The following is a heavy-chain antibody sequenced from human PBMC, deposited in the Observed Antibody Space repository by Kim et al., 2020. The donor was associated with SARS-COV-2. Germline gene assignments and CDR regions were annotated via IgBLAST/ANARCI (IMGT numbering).Heavy chain of an antibody. CDR2: ISSSSSYI. D-gene: IGHD3-22*01. CDR3: ARDNNYYDSSGYYA. CDR1: GFTFSSYS. J-gene: IGHJ5*02. Sequence: GGSLRLSCAASGFTFSSYSMNWVRQAPGKGLEWVSSISSSSSYIYYADSVKGRFTISRDNAKNSLYLQMNSLRAEDTAVYYCARDNNYYDSSGYYAWGQGTLVTVSS. V-gene: IGHV3-21*01.